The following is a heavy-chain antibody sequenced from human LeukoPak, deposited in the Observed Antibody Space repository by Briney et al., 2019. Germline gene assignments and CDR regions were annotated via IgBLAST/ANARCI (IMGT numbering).Heavy chain of an antibody. CDR1: GGSISIGGYS. D-gene: IGHD3-10*01. Sequence: SQTLSLTCAVSGGSISIGGYSWSWIRQPPGKGLEWIGYIYHSGSTYYNPSLKSRVTISVDRSKNQFSLKLSSVTAADTAVYYCARAASSTYYYGSGSYGWFDPWGQGTLVTVSS. CDR3: ARAASSTYYYGSGSYGWFDP. CDR2: IYHSGST. V-gene: IGHV4-30-2*01. J-gene: IGHJ5*02.